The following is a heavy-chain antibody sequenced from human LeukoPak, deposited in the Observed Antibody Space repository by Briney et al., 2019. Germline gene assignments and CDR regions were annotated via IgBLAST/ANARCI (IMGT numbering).Heavy chain of an antibody. CDR3: ASAVRESRYCSSTSCHTALDY. CDR1: GVSISSYY. D-gene: IGHD2-2*02. CDR2: IYYSGST. V-gene: IGHV4-59*01. Sequence: SETLSLTCTVSGVSISSYYWSWIRQPPGKGLEWIGYIYYSGSTNYNPSLKSRVTISVDTSKNQFSLKLSSVTAADTAVYYCASAVRESRYCSSTSCHTALDYWGQGTLVTVSS. J-gene: IGHJ4*02.